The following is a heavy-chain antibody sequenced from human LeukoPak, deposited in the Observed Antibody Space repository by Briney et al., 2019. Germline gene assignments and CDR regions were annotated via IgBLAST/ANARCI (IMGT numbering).Heavy chain of an antibody. CDR3: ARGNYDFWSGYPPYFDY. CDR2: IIPIFGTA. D-gene: IGHD3-3*01. Sequence: GSSVKVSCKASGGTFSSYAISWVRQAPGQGLEWMGGIIPIFGTANYAQKFQGRVTITTDESTSTAYMELSRLRSDDTAVYYCARGNYDFWSGYPPYFDYWGQGTLVTVSS. J-gene: IGHJ4*02. CDR1: GGTFSSYA. V-gene: IGHV1-69*05.